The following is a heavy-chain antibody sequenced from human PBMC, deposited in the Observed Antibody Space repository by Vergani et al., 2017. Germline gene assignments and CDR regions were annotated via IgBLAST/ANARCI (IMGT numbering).Heavy chain of an antibody. D-gene: IGHD3-10*01. CDR2: ISWNSGSI. J-gene: IGHJ6*02. CDR1: GFTFDDYA. CDR3: AKGIEYYGSGSYYTNKRGGYYYYYGMDV. Sequence: EVQLVESGGGLVQPGRSLRLSCAASGFTFDDYAMHWVRQAPGKGLEWVSGISWNSGSIGYADSVKGRFTISRDNAKNSLYLQMNSLRAEDTALYYCAKGIEYYGSGSYYTNKRGGYYYYYGMDVWGQGTTVTVSS. V-gene: IGHV3-9*01.